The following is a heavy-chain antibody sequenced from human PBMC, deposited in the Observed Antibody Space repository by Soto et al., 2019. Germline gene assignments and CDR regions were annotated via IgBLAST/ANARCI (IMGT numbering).Heavy chain of an antibody. D-gene: IGHD3-22*01. J-gene: IGHJ4*02. CDR2: THYSGST. Sequence: KTSETLSLTCTVSGGSISSYYWSWIRQPPGKGLEWIGYTHYSGSTNQNPSLKSRVTISLDTSKNQFSLKLTSVTAADTAVYYCAKEDGYCSGYNVWGQGTLVTVSS. CDR1: GGSISSYY. CDR3: AKEDGYCSGYNV. V-gene: IGHV4-59*01.